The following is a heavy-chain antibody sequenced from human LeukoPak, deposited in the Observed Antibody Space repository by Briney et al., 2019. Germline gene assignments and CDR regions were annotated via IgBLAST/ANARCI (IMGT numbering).Heavy chain of an antibody. Sequence: GASVKVSCKASGYTFTSHDINWVRQATGQGLEWMGWMNPNSGNTGYAQMFQGRVTMTRNTSISTAYMELSSLRSEDTAVYYCARDPWIAALTSGFDPWGQGTLVTVSS. D-gene: IGHD6-13*01. V-gene: IGHV1-8*01. CDR1: GYTFTSHD. CDR2: MNPNSGNT. J-gene: IGHJ5*02. CDR3: ARDPWIAALTSGFDP.